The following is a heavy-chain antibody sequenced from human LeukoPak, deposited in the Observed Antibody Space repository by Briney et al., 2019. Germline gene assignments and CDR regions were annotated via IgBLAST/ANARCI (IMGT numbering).Heavy chain of an antibody. Sequence: SETLSLTCTVSGGSISSYYWSWIRQPPGEGLEWIGYIHHSGSTYYNPSLKSRVTISVDTSKNQFSLRLSSVTAADTAVYYCTREGTGTTMNWFDPWGQGTLVTVSS. CDR1: GGSISSYY. CDR3: TREGTGTTMNWFDP. J-gene: IGHJ5*02. CDR2: IHHSGST. V-gene: IGHV4-59*12. D-gene: IGHD1-7*01.